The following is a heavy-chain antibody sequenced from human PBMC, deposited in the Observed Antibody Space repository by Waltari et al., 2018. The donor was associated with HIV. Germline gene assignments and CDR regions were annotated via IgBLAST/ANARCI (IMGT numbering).Heavy chain of an antibody. V-gene: IGHV4-4*07. D-gene: IGHD3-10*01. CDR2: IYPTGDT. Sequence: QVQLQESGPGLVKPSETLSLTCTVSGGSINNYYWSWVRQPAGRALEWSGRIYPTGDTNYNPSLSSRLTLSVDKSKSQFSLKLNSVTAADTAIYYCARDFYFGSADYAYFDSWGQGTRVIVSS. J-gene: IGHJ4*02. CDR3: ARDFYFGSADYAYFDS. CDR1: GGSINNYY.